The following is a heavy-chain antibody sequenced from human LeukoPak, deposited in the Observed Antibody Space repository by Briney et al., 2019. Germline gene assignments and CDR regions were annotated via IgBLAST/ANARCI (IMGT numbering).Heavy chain of an antibody. CDR2: IHYSGST. CDR1: SGSISSYN. V-gene: IGHV4-59*01. CDR3: AGYDILTHAFDI. J-gene: IGHJ3*02. D-gene: IGHD3-9*01. Sequence: SETLSLTCTVSSGSISSYNWSWIRQPPGKGLEWIGYIHYSGSTNYNPSLKSRVSIPVETSKNQFSLKLSSVTAADTAVYYCAGYDILTHAFDIWGQGAMVTVSS.